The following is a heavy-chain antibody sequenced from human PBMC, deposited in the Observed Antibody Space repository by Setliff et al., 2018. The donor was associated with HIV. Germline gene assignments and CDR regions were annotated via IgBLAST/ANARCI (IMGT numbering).Heavy chain of an antibody. V-gene: IGHV1-18*04. CDR2: SSAYNGNT. CDR1: GYTFTGYY. J-gene: IGHJ3*02. D-gene: IGHD3-10*01. CDR3: ARDRAGDAFDI. Sequence: KVSCKASGYTFTGYYMHWVRQAPGQGLEWMGWSSAYNGNTNYAQKLQGRVTMTTDTSTSTAYMELRSLRSDDTAVYYCARDRAGDAFDIWGQGTMVTVS.